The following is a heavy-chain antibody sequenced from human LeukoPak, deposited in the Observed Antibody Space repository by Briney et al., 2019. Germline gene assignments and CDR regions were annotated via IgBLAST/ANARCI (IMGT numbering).Heavy chain of an antibody. CDR2: INPKSGST. J-gene: IGHJ4*02. D-gene: IGHD4/OR15-4a*01. CDR1: GYTFTGYY. V-gene: IGHV1-2*02. Sequence: GASVKVSCKTSGYTFTGYYMHWVRQAPGQGLEWMGRINPKSGSTNYAQKFQGRVTMTRDTSISTAYMELHRLRSDDTAVYYCASLFGGNYLYYFDYWGQGTLVTVSS. CDR3: ASLFGGNYLYYFDY.